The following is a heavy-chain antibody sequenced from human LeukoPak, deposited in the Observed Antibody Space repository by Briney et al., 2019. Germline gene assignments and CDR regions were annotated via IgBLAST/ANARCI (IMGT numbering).Heavy chain of an antibody. CDR1: GYTFTSYG. J-gene: IGHJ6*03. CDR3: ASHPPYDFWSGRLMDV. V-gene: IGHV1-18*01. Sequence: GASVKVSCKASGYTFTSYGISWVRQAPGQGLEWMGWISAYNGNTNYAQKLQGRVTMTTDTSTSTAYMELRSLRSDDTAVYYCASHPPYDFWSGRLMDVWGKGTTVTVSS. D-gene: IGHD3-3*01. CDR2: ISAYNGNT.